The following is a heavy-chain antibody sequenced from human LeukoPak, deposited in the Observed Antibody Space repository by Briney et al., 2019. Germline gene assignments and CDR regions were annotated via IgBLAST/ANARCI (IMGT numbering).Heavy chain of an antibody. CDR1: GFTFSTYS. D-gene: IGHD4-17*01. CDR3: AKAKDDYGDAFDI. J-gene: IGHJ3*02. V-gene: IGHV3-21*01. Sequence: GALRLSCAASGFTFSTYSMNWVRQAPGNGLEWVSSISGRSSYIYYADSVKGRFTISRDNAKNSLYLLMSSLRAEDTAVYYCAKAKDDYGDAFDIWGQGTMVTVSS. CDR2: ISGRSSYI.